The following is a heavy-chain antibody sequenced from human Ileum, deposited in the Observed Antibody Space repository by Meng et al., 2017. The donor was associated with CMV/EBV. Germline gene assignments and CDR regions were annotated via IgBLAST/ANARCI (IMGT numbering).Heavy chain of an antibody. CDR3: AKALITTSWLPKPFDA. D-gene: IGHD2-2*01. CDR1: GSLFSLYP. Sequence: GGSLRLSCAGSGSLFSLYPVAWVRQAPGKGLEWVAQISHDGSATYYADSMKARVTISRDTSLNTVYLDINDLRADDTAVYFCAKALITTSWLPKPFDAWGQGKLVNVVS. V-gene: IGHV3-23*01. J-gene: IGHJ4*02. CDR2: ISHDGSAT.